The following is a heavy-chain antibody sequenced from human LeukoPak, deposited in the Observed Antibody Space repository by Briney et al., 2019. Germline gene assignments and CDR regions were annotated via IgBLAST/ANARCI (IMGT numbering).Heavy chain of an antibody. J-gene: IGHJ5*02. Sequence: SVKVSFKASGFTLINSAVQWVRQAGGQRVAWVGWIIVGSGQTRYVQKFQERVTITTNMSTNTAFLELSSLRSEDSAVYYCAAGDTLVRGVIIPFAPWGQGTLVTVSS. V-gene: IGHV1-58*01. CDR2: IIVGSGQT. CDR1: GFTLINSA. D-gene: IGHD3-10*01. CDR3: AAGDTLVRGVIIPFAP.